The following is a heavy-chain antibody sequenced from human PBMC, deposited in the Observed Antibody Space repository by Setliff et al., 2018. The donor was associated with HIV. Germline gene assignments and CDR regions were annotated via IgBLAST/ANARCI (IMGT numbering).Heavy chain of an antibody. CDR3: ARAVYYFDF. D-gene: IGHD1-20*01. J-gene: IGHJ4*02. Sequence: SETLSLTCTVSDDFITSYYWSWIRQPPGKGLEWIGYIYYSGSTTYNPSLKSRVTLSLDMSTSQFSLRLSSVPAADTAGYYCARAVYYFDFWGQGSLVTVSS. V-gene: IGHV4-59*01. CDR1: DDFITSYY. CDR2: IYYSGST.